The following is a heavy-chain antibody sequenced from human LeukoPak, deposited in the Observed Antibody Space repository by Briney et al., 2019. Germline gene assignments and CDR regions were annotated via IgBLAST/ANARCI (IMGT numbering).Heavy chain of an antibody. J-gene: IGHJ6*02. D-gene: IGHD4-11*01. CDR2: MNPNSGNT. V-gene: IGHV1-8*01. CDR1: GYTFTSYD. CDR3: ARVTTVTRNYYYYGMDV. Sequence: ASVKVSCKASGYTFTSYDINWVRQATGQGLEWMGWMNPNSGNTGYAQKFRGRVTMTRDTSTSTVYMELSSLRSEDTAVYYCARVTTVTRNYYYYGMDVWGQGTTVTVSS.